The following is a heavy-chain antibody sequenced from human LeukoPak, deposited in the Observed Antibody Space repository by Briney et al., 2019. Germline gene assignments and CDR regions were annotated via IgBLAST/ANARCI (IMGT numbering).Heavy chain of an antibody. CDR3: ARLLYTIDY. D-gene: IGHD4-11*01. CDR2: IWYDGSNK. CDR1: GFTFSSYG. V-gene: IGHV3-33*01. Sequence: PGGSLRLSCAASGFTFSSYGMHWVRQAPGKGLEWMAVIWYDGSNKYYADSVKGRFTISRDNSKNTLYLQMNSLRAEDTAVYYCARLLYTIDYWGQGTLVTVSS. J-gene: IGHJ4*02.